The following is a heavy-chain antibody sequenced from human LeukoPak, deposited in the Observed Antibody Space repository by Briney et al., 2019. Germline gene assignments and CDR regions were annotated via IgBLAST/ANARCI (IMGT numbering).Heavy chain of an antibody. CDR2: INHSGST. CDR3: ARHKSGWNYYYYGMDV. Sequence: PSETLSLTCAVYGGSFSGYYWSWIRQPPGKGLEWIGEINHSGSTNYNPSLKSRVTISVDTSKNQFSLKLSSVTAVDTAVYYCARHKSGWNYYYYGMDVWGQGTTVTVSS. V-gene: IGHV4-34*01. D-gene: IGHD6-19*01. CDR1: GGSFSGYY. J-gene: IGHJ6*02.